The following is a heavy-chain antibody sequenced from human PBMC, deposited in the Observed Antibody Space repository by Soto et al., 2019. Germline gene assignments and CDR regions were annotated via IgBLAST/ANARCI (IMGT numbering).Heavy chain of an antibody. CDR1: GFTFSSYA. CDR2: ISGSGGST. J-gene: IGHJ4*02. CDR3: AKDRPYYYDSSGFRPVDY. V-gene: IGHV3-23*01. Sequence: GGSLRLSCAASGFTFSSYAMSWVRQAPGKGLEWVSAISGSGGSTYYADSVKGRFTISRDNSKNTLYLQMNSLRAEDTAVYYCAKDRPYYYDSSGFRPVDYWGQGTLVTVSS. D-gene: IGHD3-22*01.